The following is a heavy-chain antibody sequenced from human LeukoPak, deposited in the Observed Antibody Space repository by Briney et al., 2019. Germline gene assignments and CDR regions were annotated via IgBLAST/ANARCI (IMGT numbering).Heavy chain of an antibody. CDR2: TCATGGST. J-gene: IGHJ4*02. Sequence: GGSLRLSCVASGFTFSNYAMIWVRQAPGKGLEWVSATCATGGSTYYADSVKGRFTISRDNSKKTLYLQMNSLTVEDTAVYYCARGGLDWLLYSQFDYWGQGTLVTASS. CDR3: ARGGLDWLLYSQFDY. D-gene: IGHD3-9*01. V-gene: IGHV3-23*01. CDR1: GFTFSNYA.